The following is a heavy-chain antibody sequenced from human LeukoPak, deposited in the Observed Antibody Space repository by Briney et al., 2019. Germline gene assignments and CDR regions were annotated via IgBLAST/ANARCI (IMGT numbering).Heavy chain of an antibody. Sequence: GGSLRLSCAASGFTFSSYWMSWVRQAPGKGLEWVANIKQDGSEKYYVDSVKGRFTISRDNGKNSLDLQMNSLRADDTAVYYCARDTLGEGEDANYAVYYFDYWGQGTVVTVSS. CDR1: GFTFSSYW. J-gene: IGHJ4*02. CDR2: IKQDGSEK. D-gene: IGHD4/OR15-4a*01. V-gene: IGHV3-7*01. CDR3: ARDTLGEGEDANYAVYYFDY.